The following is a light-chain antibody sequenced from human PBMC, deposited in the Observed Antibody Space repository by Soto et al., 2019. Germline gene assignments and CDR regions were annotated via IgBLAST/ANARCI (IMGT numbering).Light chain of an antibody. CDR3: QSHDSSLSGHVV. V-gene: IGLV1-40*01. J-gene: IGLJ2*01. CDR1: SSNIGAGYD. CDR2: GNS. Sequence: QSVLTQPPSVSGAPGQRVTISCTGSSSNIGAGYDVHWYQQLPGTAPKLLIYGNSNRPSGVPDRFSGSKSGTSASLAITGLQAEDEADYYCQSHDSSLSGHVVFGGETKLTVL.